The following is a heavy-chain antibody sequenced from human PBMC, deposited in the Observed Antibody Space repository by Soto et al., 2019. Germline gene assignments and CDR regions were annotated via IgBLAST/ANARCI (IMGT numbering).Heavy chain of an antibody. CDR3: ARQFMITFGGVIPADTYNWFDP. V-gene: IGHV4-39*01. J-gene: IGHJ5*02. D-gene: IGHD3-16*01. CDR1: GGSISSSSYY. Sequence: QLQLQESGPGLVKPSETLSLTCTVSGGSISSSSYYWGWIRQPPGKGLEWIGSIYYSGSTYYNPSLKSRVTIAVDTSKNQFSLKLSSVTAADTAVYYCARQFMITFGGVIPADTYNWFDPWGQGTLVTVSS. CDR2: IYYSGST.